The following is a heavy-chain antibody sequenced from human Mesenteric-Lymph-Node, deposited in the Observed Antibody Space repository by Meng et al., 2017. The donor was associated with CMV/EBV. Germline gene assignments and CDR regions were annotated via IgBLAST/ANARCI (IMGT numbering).Heavy chain of an antibody. CDR2: ISSSSSYI. J-gene: IGHJ6*02. V-gene: IGHV3-21*01. CDR3: ARDCRNRPSCSYPYYSGMDV. Sequence: LSLTCAASGFTFSSYSMNWVRQAPGKGLEWVSSISSSSSYIYYADSVKGRFTISRDNAKNSLYLQVNSLRAEDTAVYYCARDCRNRPSCSYPYYSGMDVWGQGTTVTVSS. CDR1: GFTFSSYS. D-gene: IGHD2-2*01.